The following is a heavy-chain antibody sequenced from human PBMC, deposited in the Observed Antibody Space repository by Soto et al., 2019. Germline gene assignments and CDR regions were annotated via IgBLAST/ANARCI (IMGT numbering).Heavy chain of an antibody. CDR1: GGSISSSSYY. D-gene: IGHD2-15*01. CDR2: IYYSGST. J-gene: IGHJ5*02. Sequence: SETLSLTCTVSGGSISSSSYYWGWIRQPPGKGLEWIGSIYYSGSTYYNPSLKSRVTISVDTSKNQFSLKLSSVTAADTAVYYCARRVGYCSGGSCINWFDPWGQGTLVTVSS. CDR3: ARRVGYCSGGSCINWFDP. V-gene: IGHV4-39*01.